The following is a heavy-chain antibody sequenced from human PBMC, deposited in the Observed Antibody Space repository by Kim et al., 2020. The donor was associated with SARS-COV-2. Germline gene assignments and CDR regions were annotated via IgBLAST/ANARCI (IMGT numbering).Heavy chain of an antibody. CDR2: IYHSGST. J-gene: IGHJ4*02. Sequence: SETLSLTCTVSGYSISSGYYWGWIRQPPGKGLEWIGSIYHSGSTYYNPSLKSRVTISVDTSKNQFSLKLSSVTAADTAVYYCAKSIAAAGEDYWGQGTLV. CDR1: GYSISSGYY. V-gene: IGHV4-38-2*02. CDR3: AKSIAAAGEDY. D-gene: IGHD6-13*01.